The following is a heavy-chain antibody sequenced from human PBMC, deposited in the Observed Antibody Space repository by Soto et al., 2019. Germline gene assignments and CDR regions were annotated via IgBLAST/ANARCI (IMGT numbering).Heavy chain of an antibody. D-gene: IGHD3-10*01. J-gene: IGHJ3*02. Sequence: QVQLQESGPGLVTPSETLSLTCTVSGGSLNRNFWSWIRQPPGKGLEWMAYISFSGATSYNPSHQRRLTISLDPSKNQFSLNFTSVTAADTAVYYCARVLFGADAFDIWGQGTLVTVSS. CDR2: ISFSGAT. V-gene: IGHV4-59*01. CDR1: GGSLNRNF. CDR3: ARVLFGADAFDI.